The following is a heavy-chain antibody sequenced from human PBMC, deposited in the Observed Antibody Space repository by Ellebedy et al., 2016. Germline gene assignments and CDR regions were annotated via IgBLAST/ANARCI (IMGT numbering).Heavy chain of an antibody. V-gene: IGHV1-69*13. D-gene: IGHD2-21*02. CDR1: GGTFSSYA. CDR3: ARNAYCGGDCYPSYYYYMDV. CDR2: IIPIFGTA. Sequence: ASVKVSCKASGGTFSSYAISWVRQAPGQGLEWMGGIIPIFGTANYAQKFQGRVTITADESTSTAYMELSSLRSEDTAVYYCARNAYCGGDCYPSYYYYMDVWGKGTTVTVSS. J-gene: IGHJ6*03.